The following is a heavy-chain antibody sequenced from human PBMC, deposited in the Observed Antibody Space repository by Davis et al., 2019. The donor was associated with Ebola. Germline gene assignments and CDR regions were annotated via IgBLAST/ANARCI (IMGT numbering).Heavy chain of an antibody. D-gene: IGHD2-15*01. CDR1: GFTFSNSW. J-gene: IGHJ6*02. CDR2: INADGTTT. V-gene: IGHV3-74*01. Sequence: PGGSLRLSCAASGFTFSNSWMHWVRQAPGKGLVWVSRINADGTTTTYADSVKGRFTISRDNAKNSLYLQMNSLRAEDTAVYYCARDLPFIVGGMDVWGQGTTVTVSS. CDR3: ARDLPFIVGGMDV.